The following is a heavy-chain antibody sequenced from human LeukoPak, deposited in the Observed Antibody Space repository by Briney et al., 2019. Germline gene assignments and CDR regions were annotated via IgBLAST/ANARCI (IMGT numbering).Heavy chain of an antibody. Sequence: SSVKVSCKASRGSFSSYAISLVRQAPGQGLEWMGRIFPILVIANYAQQFQGRVTITADQSTSTASMELTGLRSEDRAVCSFPKEDYDCSGYGVVEYAFDIWGQGTMVTVSS. CDR2: IFPILVIA. D-gene: IGHD3-22*01. CDR1: RGSFSSYA. J-gene: IGHJ3*02. CDR3: PKEDYDCSGYGVVEYAFDI. V-gene: IGHV1-69*04.